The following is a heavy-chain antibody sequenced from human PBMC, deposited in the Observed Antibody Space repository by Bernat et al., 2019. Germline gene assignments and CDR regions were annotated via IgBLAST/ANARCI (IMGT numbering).Heavy chain of an antibody. J-gene: IGHJ4*02. CDR3: TRYEDGWFGELLYFDY. D-gene: IGHD3-10*01. Sequence: EVQLVESGGGLVQPGRSLRLSCTTSGFTFGDYPMSWFRQAPGKGLEWVGFIRSKTYGGTTEYAASVKGRFTISRDDSKSIAYLQMNSLKTEDTAVYYCTRYEDGWFGELLYFDYWGQGTLVTVSS. V-gene: IGHV3-49*03. CDR2: IRSKTYGGTT. CDR1: GFTFGDYP.